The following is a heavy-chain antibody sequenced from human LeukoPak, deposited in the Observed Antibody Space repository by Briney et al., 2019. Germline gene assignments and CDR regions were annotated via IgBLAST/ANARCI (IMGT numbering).Heavy chain of an antibody. CDR2: INPNSGGT. Sequence: ASVKVSCKASGYTFTGYYMHWVRQAPGQGLEWMGRINPNSGGTNYAQKFQGRVTMTRDTSISTAYMVLNRLRSDDTAVYYCARSMVRGVDDYWGQGTLVTVSS. V-gene: IGHV1-2*06. J-gene: IGHJ4*02. D-gene: IGHD3-10*01. CDR1: GYTFTGYY. CDR3: ARSMVRGVDDY.